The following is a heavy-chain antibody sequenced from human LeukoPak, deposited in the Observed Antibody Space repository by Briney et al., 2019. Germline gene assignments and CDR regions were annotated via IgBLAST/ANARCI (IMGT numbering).Heavy chain of an antibody. J-gene: IGHJ4*02. D-gene: IGHD5-18*01. Sequence: PGGSLRLSCAASGFTFSDYYMNWIRQAPGKGLEWVSYISSSGSITYYADSVKGRFTISRDNAKNSLYLQVNSLRAEDTAVYYCARDPSPSYTAMVESYFDYWGQGTLVTVSS. V-gene: IGHV3-11*04. CDR1: GFTFSDYY. CDR2: ISSSGSIT. CDR3: ARDPSPSYTAMVESYFDY.